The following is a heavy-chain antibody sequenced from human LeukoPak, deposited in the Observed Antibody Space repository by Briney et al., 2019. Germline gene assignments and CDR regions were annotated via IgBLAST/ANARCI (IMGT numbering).Heavy chain of an antibody. D-gene: IGHD6-13*01. CDR3: AKDLDSSSWSEAFDT. CDR2: ISGSGGST. J-gene: IGHJ3*02. Sequence: GGSLRLSCAASGFISSSYAMSWVRQAPGKELEWVSAISGSGGSTYYADSVKGRFTISRDNSKNTLYLQMNSLRAEDTAVYYCAKDLDSSSWSEAFDTWGQGQWSPSLQ. V-gene: IGHV3-23*01. CDR1: GFISSSYA.